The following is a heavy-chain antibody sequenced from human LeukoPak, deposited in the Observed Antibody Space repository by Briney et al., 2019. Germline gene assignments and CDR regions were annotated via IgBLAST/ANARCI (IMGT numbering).Heavy chain of an antibody. CDR2: IYYSGST. Sequence: SQTLSLTCTVSGGSISSGDYYWSWIRQPPRKGLEWIGYIYYSGSTYYNPSLKSRVTISVDTSKNQFSLKLSSVTAADTAVYYCARQPGKYGSGSYPYYYYGMDVWGQGTTVTVSS. D-gene: IGHD3-10*01. J-gene: IGHJ6*02. CDR3: ARQPGKYGSGSYPYYYYGMDV. V-gene: IGHV4-30-4*01. CDR1: GGSISSGDYY.